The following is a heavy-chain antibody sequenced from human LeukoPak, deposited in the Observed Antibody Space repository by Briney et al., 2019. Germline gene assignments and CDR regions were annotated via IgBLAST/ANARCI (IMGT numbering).Heavy chain of an antibody. Sequence: GGSLRLSCAASGFTFSSYAMHWVRQAPGKGPEWVAVISYDGRDKYSADSVKGRFTISRDNSKNTLYLQMNSLRAEDTAVYYCARFKVGSNTTQKNAFDIWGRGTVVTVSS. CDR1: GFTFSSYA. V-gene: IGHV3-30*04. CDR3: ARFKVGSNTTQKNAFDI. D-gene: IGHD1-26*01. CDR2: ISYDGRDK. J-gene: IGHJ3*02.